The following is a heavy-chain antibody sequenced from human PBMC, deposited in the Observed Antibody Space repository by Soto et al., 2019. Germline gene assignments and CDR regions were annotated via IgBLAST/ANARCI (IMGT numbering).Heavy chain of an antibody. Sequence: QVQLVESGGGVVQPGRSLRLSCAASGFTFSTYAMHWVRQAPGKGLEWVAVISYDGSNKYYADSVKGRFTSSRDNSKNTLYLQMNSLRAEDTAVYYGARDKSPYSSGWHNRHFDYWGQGTLVTVSS. CDR1: GFTFSTYA. J-gene: IGHJ4*02. V-gene: IGHV3-30-3*01. D-gene: IGHD6-19*01. CDR2: ISYDGSNK. CDR3: ARDKSPYSSGWHNRHFDY.